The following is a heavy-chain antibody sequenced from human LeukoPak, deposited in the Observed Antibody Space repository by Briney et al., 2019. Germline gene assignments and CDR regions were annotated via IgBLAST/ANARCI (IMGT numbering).Heavy chain of an antibody. Sequence: PGGSLRLSCAASGFTFSTYRMKWVRQAPGKGLEWVSSISSSTSNTYYADSVKGRFTISRDNAKNSLYLQMNSLRAEDTAVYYCARDVVYDILTGYYSRDYFDYWGQGTLVTVSS. D-gene: IGHD3-9*01. CDR2: ISSSTSNT. V-gene: IGHV3-21*01. J-gene: IGHJ4*02. CDR3: ARDVVYDILTGYYSRDYFDY. CDR1: GFTFSTYR.